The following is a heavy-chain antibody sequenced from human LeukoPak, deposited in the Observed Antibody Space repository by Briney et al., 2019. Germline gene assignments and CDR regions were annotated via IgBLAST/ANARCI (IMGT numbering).Heavy chain of an antibody. CDR2: ITYSGEYT. V-gene: IGHV3-23*01. CDR1: VFPFSSYS. D-gene: IGHD6-25*01. Sequence: PGETLSLTCVVSVFPFSSYSMSWIRQAPGKGLEWIWAITYSGEYTDYADFVKGRFIISRENSKNTLYLQRSSLRAGDTAVYFCAKRSSGTSGYFYSWGQGTLVTVSS. CDR3: AKRSSGTSGYFYS. J-gene: IGHJ4*02.